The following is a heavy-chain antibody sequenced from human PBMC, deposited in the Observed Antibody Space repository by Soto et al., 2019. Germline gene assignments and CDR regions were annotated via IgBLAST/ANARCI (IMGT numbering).Heavy chain of an antibody. Sequence: QVQLEQSGAEVKKAGSSVKVSCKAFGGSVNSHAISWVRQAPGQGLEWMGGIIPMFGTPTYAQRFQAGVTISADESTSTVYFDMSSLRSEDTAMYYCARSRNVAEFNDYGGNYHGFDIWGQGTMVTVSS. CDR3: ARSRNVAEFNDYGGNYHGFDI. CDR2: IIPMFGTP. V-gene: IGHV1-69*01. D-gene: IGHD4-17*01. J-gene: IGHJ3*02. CDR1: GGSVNSHA.